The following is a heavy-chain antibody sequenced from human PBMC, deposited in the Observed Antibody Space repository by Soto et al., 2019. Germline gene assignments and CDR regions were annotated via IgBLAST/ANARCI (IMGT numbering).Heavy chain of an antibody. J-gene: IGHJ4*02. V-gene: IGHV3-30-3*01. CDR3: GRVLFGYVDPIDS. CDR2: ISDDGSDK. Sequence: GGSLRLSCSASGFSFCTYGMHWVRQAPGRGLEWVAFISDDGSDKYYADSVKGRFTISRDNSENTLYLQMNSLRVEDTAVYYCGRVLFGYVDPIDSWGQGTLVTVSS. D-gene: IGHD5-12*01. CDR1: GFSFCTYG.